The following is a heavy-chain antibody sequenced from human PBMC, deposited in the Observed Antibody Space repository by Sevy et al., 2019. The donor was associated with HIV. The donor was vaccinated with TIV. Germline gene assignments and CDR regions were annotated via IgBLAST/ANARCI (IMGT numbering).Heavy chain of an antibody. CDR2: VYYTGGT. CDR3: ARRNDFDI. V-gene: IGHV4-59*08. CDR1: GGSINSDH. J-gene: IGHJ3*02. Sequence: SETLSLTCTVSGGSINSDHWNWIRQPPGKGLEWIGYVYYTGGTNYNPSLKNRVTISVDRTKNQFSLKLTSETAADTAGYYWARRNDFDIWGQGTMVTVSS.